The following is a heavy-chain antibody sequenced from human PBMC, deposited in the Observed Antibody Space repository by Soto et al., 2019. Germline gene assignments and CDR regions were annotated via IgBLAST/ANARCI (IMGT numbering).Heavy chain of an antibody. CDR2: ISGSGGST. Sequence: EVQLLESGGGLVQPGGSLRLSCAASGFTFSSYAMSWVRQAPEKGLEWVSAISGSGGSTYYADSVKGRFTTSRDNSKNTLYLQMNSLRAEDTAVYDCAKSATGYIVGATSHWGQGTLVTVSS. V-gene: IGHV3-23*01. CDR3: AKSATGYIVGATSH. D-gene: IGHD1-26*01. J-gene: IGHJ4*02. CDR1: GFTFSSYA.